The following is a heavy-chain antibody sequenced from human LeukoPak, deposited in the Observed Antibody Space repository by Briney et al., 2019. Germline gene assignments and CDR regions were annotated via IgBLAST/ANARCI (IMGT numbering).Heavy chain of an antibody. CDR1: GFTFSSYG. D-gene: IGHD3-10*01. V-gene: IGHV3-33*06. CDR2: IWYDGSNK. Sequence: GGSLRLSCAASGFTFSSYGMHWVRQAPGKGLEWVAVIWYDGSNKYYADSVKGRFTISRDNSKNTLYLQMNSLRAEDTAVYYCAKDQTMVRGVLKGIDYWGQGTLVTVSS. CDR3: AKDQTMVRGVLKGIDY. J-gene: IGHJ4*02.